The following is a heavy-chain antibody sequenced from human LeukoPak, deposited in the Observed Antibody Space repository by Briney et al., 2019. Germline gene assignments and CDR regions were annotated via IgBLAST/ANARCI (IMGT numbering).Heavy chain of an antibody. Sequence: GGSLRLSCVASGFTFSSYGMHWVRQAPGKGLEWVAFIRYDGSNKYYADSVKGRFTISRDNSKNTLYLQMNSLRAEDTAVYYCATSITGTTDAFDIWGQGTMVTVSS. J-gene: IGHJ3*02. V-gene: IGHV3-30*02. CDR2: IRYDGSNK. CDR3: ATSITGTTDAFDI. D-gene: IGHD1-7*01. CDR1: GFTFSSYG.